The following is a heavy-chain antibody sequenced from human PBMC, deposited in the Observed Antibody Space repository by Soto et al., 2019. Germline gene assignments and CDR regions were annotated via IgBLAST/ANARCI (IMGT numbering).Heavy chain of an antibody. J-gene: IGHJ6*02. CDR1: GGSFSGYY. CDR3: AGGRGRQQLVMSYYYGMDV. D-gene: IGHD6-13*01. CDR2: INHSGST. V-gene: IGHV4-34*01. Sequence: SSETLSLTCAVHGGSFSGYYWSWIRQPPGKGLEWIGEINHSGSTNYNPSLKSRVTILVDTSKNQFSLNLSSVTAADTAVYYCAGGRGRQQLVMSYYYGMDVWGQGTTVTVSS.